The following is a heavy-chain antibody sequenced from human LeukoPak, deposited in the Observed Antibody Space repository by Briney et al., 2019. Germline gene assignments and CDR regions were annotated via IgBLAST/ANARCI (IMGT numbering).Heavy chain of an antibody. CDR3: ATYTHWVAGDV. V-gene: IGHV3-7*01. CDR2: MNQDGSAK. D-gene: IGHD3-16*01. J-gene: IGHJ6*02. CDR1: GFTFSDSW. Sequence: GGSLRLSCAASGFTFSDSWMSWVRQAPGKGLEWAANMNQDGSAKGYVDSVKGRFTISRDNARNSLCLQMSSLRPEDTAVYYCATYTHWVAGDVWGQGTTVTVSS.